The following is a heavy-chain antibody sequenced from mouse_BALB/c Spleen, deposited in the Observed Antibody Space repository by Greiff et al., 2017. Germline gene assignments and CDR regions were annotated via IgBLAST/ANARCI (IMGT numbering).Heavy chain of an antibody. D-gene: IGHD2-14*01. CDR1: GFTFSSYA. V-gene: IGHV5-9-4*01. CDR2: ISSGGSYT. J-gene: IGHJ3*01. CDR3: ARQDYRYDEGFAY. Sequence: EVKVVESGGGLVKPGGSLKLSCAASGFTFSSYAMSWVRQSPEKRLEWVAEISSGGSYTYYPDTVTGRFTISRDNAKNTLYLQMSSLKSEDTAMYYCARQDYRYDEGFAYWGQGTLVTVSA.